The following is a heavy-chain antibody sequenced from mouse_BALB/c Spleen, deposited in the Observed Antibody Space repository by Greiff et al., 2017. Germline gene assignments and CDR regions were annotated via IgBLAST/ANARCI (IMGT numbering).Heavy chain of an antibody. D-gene: IGHD2-4*01. J-gene: IGHJ3*01. V-gene: IGHV1-37*01. CDR3: GRSRYDYAAWFAY. CDR1: GYSFTGYF. Sequence: VHVKQSGPELVKPGASVKISCKASGYSFTGYFMNWVKQSHGKSLEWIGRINPYNGDTFYNQKFKGKATLTVDKSSSTAHMELLSLTSEDSAVYYCGRSRYDYAAWFAYWGQGTLVTVSA. CDR2: INPYNGDT.